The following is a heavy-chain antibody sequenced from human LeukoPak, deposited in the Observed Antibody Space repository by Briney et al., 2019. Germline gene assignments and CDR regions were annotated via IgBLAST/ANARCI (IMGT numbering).Heavy chain of an antibody. D-gene: IGHD3-22*01. CDR2: MNPNSGNT. CDR3: ARGRGTYDSSGFYPYYFDY. Sequence: ASVKVSCKASGYTFTGYYMHWVRQASGQGLEWMGWMNPNSGNTAYAPKFQGRVTMTRDTSIGTAYMELSSLRSEDTAVYYCARGRGTYDSSGFYPYYFDYWGQGSLVTVSS. J-gene: IGHJ4*02. V-gene: IGHV1-8*02. CDR1: GYTFTGYY.